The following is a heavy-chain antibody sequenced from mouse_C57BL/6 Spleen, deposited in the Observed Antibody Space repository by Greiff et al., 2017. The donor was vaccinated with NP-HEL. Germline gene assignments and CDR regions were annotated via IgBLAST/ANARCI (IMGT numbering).Heavy chain of an antibody. CDR2: IDPENGDT. Sequence: EVQLQQSGAELVRPGASVKLSCTASGFNIKDDYMHWVKQRPEQGLEWIGWIDPENGDTEYASKFQGKATITADTSSNTAYLQLSSLTSEDTAVYYCTGRHYLNEGYWGKGTTLTVSS. CDR3: TGRHYLNEGY. J-gene: IGHJ2*01. V-gene: IGHV14-4*01. D-gene: IGHD5-5*01. CDR1: GFNIKDDY.